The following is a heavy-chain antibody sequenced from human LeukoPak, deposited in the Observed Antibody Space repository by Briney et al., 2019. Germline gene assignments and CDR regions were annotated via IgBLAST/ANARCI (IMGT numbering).Heavy chain of an antibody. Sequence: PGGSLRLSCAASGFTFSSYWMHWVRQAPGKGLVWVSRINSDGSSTSYADSVKGRFTISRDNSKNTLYLQMNSLRAEDTAVYYCAREKVVVRGFRNAFDIWGQGTMVTVSS. CDR2: INSDGSST. J-gene: IGHJ3*02. CDR3: AREKVVVRGFRNAFDI. V-gene: IGHV3-74*01. D-gene: IGHD3-10*01. CDR1: GFTFSSYW.